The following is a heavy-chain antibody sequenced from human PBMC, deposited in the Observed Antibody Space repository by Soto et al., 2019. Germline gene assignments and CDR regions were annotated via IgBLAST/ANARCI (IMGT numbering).Heavy chain of an antibody. J-gene: IGHJ6*02. V-gene: IGHV3-30*18. CDR3: AKEEYYYGSGSPYYGMDV. D-gene: IGHD3-10*01. CDR1: GFTFSSYG. CDR2: ISYDGSNK. Sequence: QVQLVESGGGVVQSGMSLRLSCAASGFTFSSYGMHWVRQAPGKGLEWVAVISYDGSNKYDADSVKGRFTIFRDSSKNTLYLEMNSLRPEDTAVYYCAKEEYYYGSGSPYYGMDVWGQGTTVTVSS.